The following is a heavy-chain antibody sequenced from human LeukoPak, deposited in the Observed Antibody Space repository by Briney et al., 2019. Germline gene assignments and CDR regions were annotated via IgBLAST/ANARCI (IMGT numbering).Heavy chain of an antibody. D-gene: IGHD3-3*01. J-gene: IGHJ5*02. CDR3: ARITYDFWSGYYMPDDP. Sequence: ASVKVSCKASGYTFTNYGISWVRQAPGQGLEWMGWIRIYNGNTDYAQKLRGRVTMTTDTSTSTAYMELRSLRSDDTAVYYYARITYDFWSGYYMPDDPWGQGTLVTVSS. V-gene: IGHV1-18*01. CDR1: GYTFTNYG. CDR2: IRIYNGNT.